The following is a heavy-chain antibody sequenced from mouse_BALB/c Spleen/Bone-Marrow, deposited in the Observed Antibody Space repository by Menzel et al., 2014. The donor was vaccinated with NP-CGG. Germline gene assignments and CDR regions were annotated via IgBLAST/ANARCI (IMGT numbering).Heavy chain of an antibody. V-gene: IGHV1S81*02. Sequence: VQLQQSGAELVKPGASVKLSRKAFGYTFTSYWIHWVKLRPGHGLEWIGEINPSNGRTNYNEKFKNKATLTVDKSSSTAYIQLSSLTSEDSAVYYCAGYDGPAWFAYWGQGTLVTVS. CDR3: AGYDGPAWFAY. CDR1: GYTFTSYW. CDR2: INPSNGRT. J-gene: IGHJ3*01. D-gene: IGHD2-3*01.